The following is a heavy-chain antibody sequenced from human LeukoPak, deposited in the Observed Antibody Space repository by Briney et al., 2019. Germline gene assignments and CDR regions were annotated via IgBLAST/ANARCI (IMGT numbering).Heavy chain of an antibody. CDR1: GFTFSIYG. CDR3: AKYLHDSSGSYDY. D-gene: IGHD3-22*01. J-gene: IGHJ4*02. CDR2: ISGSDGST. Sequence: GGTLRLSCAASGFTFSIYGMSWVRQAPGKGLEWVSAISGSDGSTYYADSVKGRFTISRDNSKNTLYLQMNSLRAEDTAIYYCAKYLHDSSGSYDYWGQGTLVTVSS. V-gene: IGHV3-23*01.